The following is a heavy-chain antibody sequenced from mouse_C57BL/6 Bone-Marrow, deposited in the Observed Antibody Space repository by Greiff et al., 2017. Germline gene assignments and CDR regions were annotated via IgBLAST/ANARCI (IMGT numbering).Heavy chain of an antibody. V-gene: IGHV5-6*02. Sequence: EVKLVESGGDLVKPGGSLYLSCAASGFSFSSYGLSWVRQTPDKRLEWVATISSGGSYTYYPDSVKGRFTISRDNAKNTLYLQMSILESEDTAMYYCARHTTVVGGFDYWGQGTTLTVSS. CDR3: ARHTTVVGGFDY. D-gene: IGHD1-1*01. CDR2: ISSGGSYT. CDR1: GFSFSSYG. J-gene: IGHJ2*01.